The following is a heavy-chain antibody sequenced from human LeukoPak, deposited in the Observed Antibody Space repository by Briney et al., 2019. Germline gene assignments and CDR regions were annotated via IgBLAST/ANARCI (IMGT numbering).Heavy chain of an antibody. CDR3: ARVGRGIWGLDV. CDR2: IYYSGST. J-gene: IGHJ6*04. CDR1: GGSFSGYY. Sequence: SETLSLTCAVYGGSFSGYYWSWIRQPPGKGLEWIGYIYYSGSTNYNPSLKSRVTISVDTSKNQFSLKLSSVTAADTAVYYCARVGRGIWGLDVWGKGTTVTISS. V-gene: IGHV4-59*01. D-gene: IGHD1-26*01.